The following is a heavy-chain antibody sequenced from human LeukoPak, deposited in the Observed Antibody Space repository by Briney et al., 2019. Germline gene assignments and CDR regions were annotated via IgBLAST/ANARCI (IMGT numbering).Heavy chain of an antibody. CDR1: GYTFNGYY. V-gene: IGHV1-2*02. D-gene: IGHD3-10*01. J-gene: IGHJ4*02. CDR2: INPNSGGT. Sequence: AASVKVSCKASGYTFNGYYMHWVRQAPGQGLEWMGWINPNSGGTKYAQKFQGRVTMTRDTSISTAYMELSWLRSDDTAVYYCAKGAFGEFWLDYWGQGTLVTVSS. CDR3: AKGAFGEFWLDY.